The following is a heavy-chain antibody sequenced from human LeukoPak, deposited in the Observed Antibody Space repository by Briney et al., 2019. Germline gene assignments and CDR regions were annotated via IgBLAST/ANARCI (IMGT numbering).Heavy chain of an antibody. CDR1: GYTFTSYG. D-gene: IGHD6-19*01. CDR3: ARDWAGGIAVAGRGYYFDY. J-gene: IGHJ4*02. CDR2: ISAYNGNT. Sequence: GASVKVSCKASGYTFTSYGINWVRQAPGQGLEWMGWISAYNGNTNYAQKLQGRVTMTTDTSTSTAYMELRSLRSDDTAVYYCARDWAGGIAVAGRGYYFDYWGQGTLVTVSS. V-gene: IGHV1-18*01.